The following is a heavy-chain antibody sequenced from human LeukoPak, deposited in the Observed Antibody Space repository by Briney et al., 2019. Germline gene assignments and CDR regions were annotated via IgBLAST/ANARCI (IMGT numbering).Heavy chain of an antibody. Sequence: PGGSLRLSCAASGFTFSSYSMNWVRQAPGKGLEWVSSISSSSSYIYYADSVKGRFTISRDNAKNSLYLQMNSLRAEDTAVYYCAGDRGATVDPEGFDPWGQGTLVTVSS. CDR1: GFTFSSYS. CDR2: ISSSSSYI. V-gene: IGHV3-21*01. J-gene: IGHJ5*02. D-gene: IGHD4-11*01. CDR3: AGDRGATVDPEGFDP.